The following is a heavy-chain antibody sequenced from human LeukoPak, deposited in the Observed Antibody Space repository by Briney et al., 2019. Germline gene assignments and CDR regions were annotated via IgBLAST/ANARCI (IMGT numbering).Heavy chain of an antibody. CDR2: IYYSGDT. D-gene: IGHD6-25*01. CDR3: ARVVAAAGNNWFDP. V-gene: IGHV4-59*12. J-gene: IGHJ5*02. Sequence: SETLSLTCTVSDGAIAGYSWSWIRQPPGKGLEWIGYIYYSGDTNYNPSLQSRVTVSVDTSKNQFSLKLNSVTAADTAVYYCARVVAAAGNNWFDPWGQGTLVTVSS. CDR1: DGAIAGYS.